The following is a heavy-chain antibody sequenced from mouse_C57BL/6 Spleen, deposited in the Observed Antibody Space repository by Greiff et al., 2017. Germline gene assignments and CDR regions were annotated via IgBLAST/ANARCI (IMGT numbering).Heavy chain of an antibody. CDR3: ARSIDYGSSYNFDY. J-gene: IGHJ2*01. CDR2: IYPGDGDT. Sequence: VQLQQSGAELVKPGASVKISCKASGYAFSSYWMNWVKQRPGKGLEWIGQIYPGDGDTNYNGKFKGKATLTADKSSSTAYMQLSSLTSEDSAVYFCARSIDYGSSYNFDYWGQGTTLTVSS. CDR1: GYAFSSYW. D-gene: IGHD1-1*01. V-gene: IGHV1-80*01.